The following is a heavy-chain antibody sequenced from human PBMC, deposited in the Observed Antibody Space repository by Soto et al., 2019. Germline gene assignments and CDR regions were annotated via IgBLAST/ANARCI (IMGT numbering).Heavy chain of an antibody. Sequence: QVQLQESGPGLVKPSETLSLTCTVSGGSVSGHYWSWIRQPPGKGLEWIGYIYYSGSTTYYPSLKSRVTIGVDTSKNQLSLRLSSVTAAYTAVYDCALTVAAAATEVLDSWGRGTLVIVSS. CDR1: GGSVSGHY. J-gene: IGHJ1*01. V-gene: IGHV4-59*02. D-gene: IGHD6-13*01. CDR2: IYYSGST. CDR3: ALTVAAAATEVLDS.